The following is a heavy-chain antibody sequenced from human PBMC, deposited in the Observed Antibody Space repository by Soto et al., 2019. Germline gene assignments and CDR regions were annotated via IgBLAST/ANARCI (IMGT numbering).Heavy chain of an antibody. D-gene: IGHD1-7*01. Sequence: GGSLRLSCAASGFTFSSYGMHWVRQAPGKGLEWVAVIWYDGSNKYYADSVKGRFTISRDNSKNTLYLQMNSLRAEDTAVYYCARVAYNWNYYFDYWGQGTLVTVSS. V-gene: IGHV3-33*01. CDR3: ARVAYNWNYYFDY. CDR1: GFTFSSYG. CDR2: IWYDGSNK. J-gene: IGHJ4*02.